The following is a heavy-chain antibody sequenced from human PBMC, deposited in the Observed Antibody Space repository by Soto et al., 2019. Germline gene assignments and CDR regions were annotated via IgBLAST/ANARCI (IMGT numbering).Heavy chain of an antibody. CDR1: GFTFSSYA. CDR3: AKEGQQLGGGYFDY. J-gene: IGHJ4*02. V-gene: IGHV3-23*01. CDR2: ISGSGGST. D-gene: IGHD6-13*01. Sequence: EVQLLESGGGLVQPGGSLRLSCAASGFTFSSYAMSWVRQAPGKGLEWVSAISGSGGSTYYADSVKGRFTISRDNSKNTRYLQMNSLRAEDTAIYSCAKEGQQLGGGYFDYWGQGTLVTVSS.